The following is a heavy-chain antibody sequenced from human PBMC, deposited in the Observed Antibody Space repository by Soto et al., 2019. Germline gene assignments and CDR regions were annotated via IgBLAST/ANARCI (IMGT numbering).Heavy chain of an antibody. D-gene: IGHD3-3*01. V-gene: IGHV3-21*01. CDR1: GFSFSTYS. CDR3: ASNHDFWSGYYIVGSFDY. Sequence: GGSLRLSCVASGFSFSTYSMSWVRQAPGKGLEWVSSISSSSSSIYYADSVKGRLTISRDNAKNSLYLQMNSLRAEDTAVYYCASNHDFWSGYYIVGSFDYWGQGTLVTVSS. CDR2: ISSSSSSI. J-gene: IGHJ4*02.